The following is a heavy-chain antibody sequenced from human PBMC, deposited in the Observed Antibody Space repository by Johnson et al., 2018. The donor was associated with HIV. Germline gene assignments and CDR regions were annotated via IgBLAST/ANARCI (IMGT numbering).Heavy chain of an antibody. D-gene: IGHD5-24*01. CDR3: ARDEPYNLNAFDI. Sequence: QVQLVESGGGVVQPGRSLRLSCAASGFTFSSYAMHWVRQAPGKGLEWVAVISYDGSNKYYADSVKGRFTISRDNSKNTLYLQMNSLRAEDTAVYYCARDEPYNLNAFDIWGQGTMVT. CDR2: ISYDGSNK. J-gene: IGHJ3*02. V-gene: IGHV3-30-3*01. CDR1: GFTFSSYA.